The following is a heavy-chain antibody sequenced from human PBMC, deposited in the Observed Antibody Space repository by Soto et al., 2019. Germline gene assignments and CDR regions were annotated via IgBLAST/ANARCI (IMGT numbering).Heavy chain of an antibody. CDR2: ISANSGDT. D-gene: IGHD2-21*01. CDR3: ASDFRDSCGGPSCLYLDF. J-gene: IGHJ4*02. Sequence: QVQLVQSGAEVKEPGASVRVSCKASGYTFSSYGFSWVRQAPGQGLEWVAWISANSGDTNSAQKFQGRVTLTPDTATRTAYMALRSLTSDDTAIYYCASDFRDSCGGPSCLYLDFWGQGSLVTV. V-gene: IGHV1-18*01. CDR1: GYTFSSYG.